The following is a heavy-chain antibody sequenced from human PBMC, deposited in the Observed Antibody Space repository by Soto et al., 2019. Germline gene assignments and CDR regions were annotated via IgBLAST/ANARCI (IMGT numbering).Heavy chain of an antibody. CDR2: IRVYNGNT. CDR3: ARKEDYGDYVDY. D-gene: IGHD4-17*01. J-gene: IGHJ4*02. V-gene: IGHV1-18*04. CDR1: GYTFSRYG. Sequence: QVQLVQSGPEVKKPGASVKVSCKASGYTFSRYGISWVRQAPGQGLEWMGWIRVYNGNTKYAQKDQDRVTMTTDTSTSTAYMELRSLRSDDTAVYYCARKEDYGDYVDYWGQGTLVTVSS.